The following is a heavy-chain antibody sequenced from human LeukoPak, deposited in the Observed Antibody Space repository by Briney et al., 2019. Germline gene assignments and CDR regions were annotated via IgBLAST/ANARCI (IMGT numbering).Heavy chain of an antibody. Sequence: PGGSLRLSCAASEFTFSSYSMNWVRQAPGKVLEWVSYITNSGNSKSYADSVKGRFTISRDNTKNSLYLQMNGLRAEDTAVYYCARGPKQADWGQGTLVTVSS. CDR1: EFTFSSYS. D-gene: IGHD1/OR15-1a*01. CDR3: ARGPKQAD. CDR2: ITNSGNSK. V-gene: IGHV3-48*01. J-gene: IGHJ4*02.